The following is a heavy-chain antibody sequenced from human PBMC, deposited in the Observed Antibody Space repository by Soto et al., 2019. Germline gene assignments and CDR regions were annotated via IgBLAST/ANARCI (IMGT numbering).Heavy chain of an antibody. CDR1: GYSFTSYW. J-gene: IGHJ6*02. Sequence: GESLKISCKGSGYSFTSYWISWVRQMPGKGLEWMGRIDPSDSYTNYSPSFQGHVTISADKSISTAYLQWSSLKASDTAMYYCARHKRATAKDSSGWYYYGMDVWGQGTTVTVSS. D-gene: IGHD6-19*01. CDR3: ARHKRATAKDSSGWYYYGMDV. V-gene: IGHV5-10-1*01. CDR2: IDPSDSYT.